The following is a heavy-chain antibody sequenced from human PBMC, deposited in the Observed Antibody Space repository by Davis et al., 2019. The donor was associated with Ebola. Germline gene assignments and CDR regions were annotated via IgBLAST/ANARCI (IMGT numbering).Heavy chain of an antibody. CDR2: ISAYNGNT. CDR1: GYTFTSYG. J-gene: IGHJ4*02. Sequence: AASVKVSCKASGYTFTSYGVSWVRQAPGQGLEWMGWISAYNGNTHYAQKFQGRLTMTTDTSTSPAYMELRSLRSDDTAVYYCARDSSSSWYGQNDYWGQGTLVTVSS. CDR3: ARDSSSSWYGQNDY. V-gene: IGHV1-18*04. D-gene: IGHD6-13*01.